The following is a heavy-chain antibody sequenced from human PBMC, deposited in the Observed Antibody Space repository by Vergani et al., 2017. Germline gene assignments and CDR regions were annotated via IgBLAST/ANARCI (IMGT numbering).Heavy chain of an antibody. J-gene: IGHJ4*02. V-gene: IGHV4-59*01. Sequence: QVQLQESGPGLVKPSETLSLTCTVSGGSLSSYYWSWVRQPPGKGLEWIGYIYYSGSTNYNPPLKSRVTISVDTSKNQFSLKLSAVTAADTAVYYCARGVYYDSSGYSADYFDYWGQGTLVTVSS. CDR2: IYYSGST. CDR1: GGSLSSYY. D-gene: IGHD3-22*01. CDR3: ARGVYYDSSGYSADYFDY.